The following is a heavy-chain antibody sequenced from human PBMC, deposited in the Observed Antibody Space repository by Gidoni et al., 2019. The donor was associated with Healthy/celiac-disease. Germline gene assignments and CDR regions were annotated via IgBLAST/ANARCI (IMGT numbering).Heavy chain of an antibody. Sequence: QVQLVESGGGVVQPGRSLRLSCAASGFPFSSYGMHWVRQAPGKGLEWVAVIWYDGSNKYYADSVKGRFTISRDNSKNTLYLQMNSLRAEDTAVYYCARDSSGWYGYFDYWGQGTLVTVSS. CDR2: IWYDGSNK. D-gene: IGHD6-19*01. J-gene: IGHJ4*02. CDR3: ARDSSGWYGYFDY. V-gene: IGHV3-33*01. CDR1: GFPFSSYG.